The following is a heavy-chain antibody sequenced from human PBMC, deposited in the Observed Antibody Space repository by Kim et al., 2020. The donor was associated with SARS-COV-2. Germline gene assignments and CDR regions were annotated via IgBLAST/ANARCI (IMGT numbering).Heavy chain of an antibody. Sequence: GGSLRLSCSASGFSIRDYNMNWVRQIPGRGLEWVALISLSSSYIYYADALKGRFTVSRDNAKNSLSLQMNNLGAEDTAIYFCARDLRGVSWTRVFDLWG. CDR3: ARDLRGVSWTRVFDL. CDR2: ISLSSSYI. V-gene: IGHV3-21*01. J-gene: IGHJ2*01. D-gene: IGHD3-3*01. CDR1: GFSIRDYN.